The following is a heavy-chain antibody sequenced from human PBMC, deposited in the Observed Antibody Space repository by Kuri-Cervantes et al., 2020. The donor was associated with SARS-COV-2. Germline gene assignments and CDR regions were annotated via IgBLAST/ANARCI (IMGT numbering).Heavy chain of an antibody. CDR3: ARVNLNYDFWSGYLH. J-gene: IGHJ1*01. D-gene: IGHD3-3*01. V-gene: IGHV1-69*05. CDR2: IIPIFGTA. Sequence: SVKVSCKASGGTFSSYAISWVRQAPGQGLEWMGGIIPIFGTANYAQKFQGRVTITTDESTSTAYMELSSLRSEDTAVYYCARVNLNYDFWSGYLHWGQGTLVTVSS. CDR1: GGTFSSYA.